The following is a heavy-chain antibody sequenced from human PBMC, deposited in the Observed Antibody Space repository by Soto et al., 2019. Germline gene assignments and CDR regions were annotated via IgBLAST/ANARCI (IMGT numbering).Heavy chain of an antibody. CDR3: AGGQYYFDY. V-gene: IGHV3-30*03. Sequence: QVQLVESGGGVVQPGRSLRLSCAASGFPFSSYGMHWVRQAPGQGLDWVVLISYDGTNQYYADSVKGRFTVSRDNSKNTLYLQMSSLRAEDTAVYYCAGGQYYFDYCGQGTLVSVSS. J-gene: IGHJ4*02. CDR1: GFPFSSYG. CDR2: ISYDGTNQ. D-gene: IGHD2-15*01.